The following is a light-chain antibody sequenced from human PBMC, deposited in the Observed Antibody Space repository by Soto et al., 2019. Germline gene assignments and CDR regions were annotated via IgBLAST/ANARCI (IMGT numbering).Light chain of an antibody. CDR3: QQYNNWRT. J-gene: IGKJ2*02. V-gene: IGKV3-15*01. CDR2: GAS. Sequence: EIVMTQSPATLSVSPGERATLSCGASQSVSSNLAWYQQKPGQAPRLLIYGASTRATGIPARFSGSGSGTEFTLTISSLQSEDFAVYYCQQYNNWRTFGQGTKLEIK. CDR1: QSVSSN.